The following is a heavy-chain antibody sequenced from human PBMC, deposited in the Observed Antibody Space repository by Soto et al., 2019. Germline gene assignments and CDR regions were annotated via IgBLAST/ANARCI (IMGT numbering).Heavy chain of an antibody. CDR3: VKNSGWFNT. J-gene: IGHJ5*02. CDR1: GFTFGTTD. D-gene: IGHD3-10*01. CDR2: IDDSGGIT. Sequence: QLLQSGGGLVQPGGSLTLSCAASGFTFGTTDMSWVRQAPGEGLEWVSTIDDSGGITYYADYVKGRFTISRDNSRNTVYLQMNSLRGDDTALYYCVKNSGWFNTWGQGALVTVSS. V-gene: IGHV3-23*01.